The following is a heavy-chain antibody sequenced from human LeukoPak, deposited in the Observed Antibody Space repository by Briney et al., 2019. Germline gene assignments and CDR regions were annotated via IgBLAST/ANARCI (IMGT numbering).Heavy chain of an antibody. CDR1: GYTFTGYY. Sequence: GASVKVSCKASGYTFTGYYMHWVRQAPGQGLEWMGGIIPIFGTANYAQKFQGRVTITADKSTSTAYMELSSLRSEDTAVYYCAREKTWDYDILTGYPKYYFDYWGQGTLVTVSS. CDR2: IIPIFGTA. V-gene: IGHV1-69*06. CDR3: AREKTWDYDILTGYPKYYFDY. D-gene: IGHD3-9*01. J-gene: IGHJ4*02.